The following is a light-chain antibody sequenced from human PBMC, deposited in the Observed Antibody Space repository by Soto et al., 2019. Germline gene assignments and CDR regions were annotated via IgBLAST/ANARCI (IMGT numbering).Light chain of an antibody. J-gene: IGLJ2*01. CDR3: GTWDSSLSAVV. CDR1: SSNIGNNY. V-gene: IGLV1-51*01. Sequence: QSVLTQPPSVSAAPGLRITISCSGSSSNIGNNYVSWYQQLPGAAPKLLIYDNNKRPSGIPDRFSASKSGTSATLAITGLQTGDEADYYCGTWDSSLSAVVFGGGTQLTVL. CDR2: DNN.